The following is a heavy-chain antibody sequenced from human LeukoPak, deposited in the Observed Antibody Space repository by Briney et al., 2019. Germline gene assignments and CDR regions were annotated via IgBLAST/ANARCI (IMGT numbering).Heavy chain of an antibody. CDR3: ARRGWELNWFDP. D-gene: IGHD1-26*01. V-gene: IGHV4-39*01. Sequence: SETLSLTFTVSGGSISSSSYYWGWNRQPPGKGLEWIGSIYYSGSTYYNPSLKSRVTISVDTSKNQFSLKLSSVTAADTPVYYCARRGWELNWFDPWGQGTLVTVSS. J-gene: IGHJ5*02. CDR2: IYYSGST. CDR1: GGSISSSSYY.